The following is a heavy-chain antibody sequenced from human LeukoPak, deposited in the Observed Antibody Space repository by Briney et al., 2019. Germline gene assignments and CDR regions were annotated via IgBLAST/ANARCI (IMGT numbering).Heavy chain of an antibody. J-gene: IGHJ4*02. CDR1: GGSISSSSYY. CDR3: ARVIAAAGPDRIIDY. D-gene: IGHD6-13*01. CDR2: IYYSGST. V-gene: IGHV4-39*07. Sequence: SETLSLTCTVSGGSISSSSYYWGWIRQPPGKGLEWIGSIYYSGSTYYNPSLKSRVTISVDTSKNQFSLKLSSVTAADTAVYYCARVIAAAGPDRIIDYWGQGTLVTVSS.